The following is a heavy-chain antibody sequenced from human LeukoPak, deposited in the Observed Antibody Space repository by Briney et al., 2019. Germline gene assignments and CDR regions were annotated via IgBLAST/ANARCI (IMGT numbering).Heavy chain of an antibody. J-gene: IGHJ4*02. CDR1: GFTFSSHA. CDR2: ISGSGGST. Sequence: PGGSLRLSCAASGFTFSSHAMSWVRQAPGKGLEWVSAISGSGGSTYYADSVKGRFTISRDNSKNTLYLQMNSLRAEDTAVYYCANSLSPYYYDSSGLFDYWGQGTLVTVSS. D-gene: IGHD3-22*01. V-gene: IGHV3-23*01. CDR3: ANSLSPYYYDSSGLFDY.